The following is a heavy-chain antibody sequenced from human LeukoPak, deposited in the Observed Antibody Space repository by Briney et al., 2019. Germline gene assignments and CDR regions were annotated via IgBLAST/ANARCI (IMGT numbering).Heavy chain of an antibody. CDR1: GFTVSSNY. Sequence: GGSLRLSCAASGFTVSSNYMSWVRQAPGKGLEWVSVIYSGGSTYYADSVKGRFTISRNNSKNTLYLQMNSLRAEDTAVYYCAFDYYDSSGYSHWGQGTLVTVSS. CDR2: IYSGGST. CDR3: AFDYYDSSGYSH. D-gene: IGHD3-22*01. J-gene: IGHJ4*02. V-gene: IGHV3-53*01.